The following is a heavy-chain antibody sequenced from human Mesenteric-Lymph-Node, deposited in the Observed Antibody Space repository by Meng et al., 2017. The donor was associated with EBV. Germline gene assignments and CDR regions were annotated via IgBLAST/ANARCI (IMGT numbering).Heavy chain of an antibody. CDR3: ARGIRGYSYGLDY. J-gene: IGHJ4*02. D-gene: IGHD5-18*01. Sequence: EVQLVESGGGVVQPGGSLRLFCAASGFTFDDYDMHWVRQRPGKSLEWVSLISWEGGTIYYGDSVKGRFTISRDNNKKSLYLQMNSLTAEDTALYYCARGIRGYSYGLDYWGQGTLVTVSS. CDR2: ISWEGGTI. V-gene: IGHV3-43D*03. CDR1: GFTFDDYD.